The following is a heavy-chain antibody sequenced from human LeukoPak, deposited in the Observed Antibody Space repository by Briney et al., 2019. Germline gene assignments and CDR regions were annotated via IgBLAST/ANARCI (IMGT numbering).Heavy chain of an antibody. CDR2: IIPIHGIA. V-gene: IGHV1-69*04. CDR1: GDTLSSYG. CDR3: ARGGYQYDSSGYHLANVDI. D-gene: IGHD3-22*01. J-gene: IGHJ4*02. Sequence: SVKVSCKASGDTLSSYGISWVRQAPGQGLEWMGRIIPIHGIATYAQKFQGRVSITADKSTRTAYMELGRLRSEDTAMYYCARGGYQYDSSGYHLANVDIWGQGTLVTVSS.